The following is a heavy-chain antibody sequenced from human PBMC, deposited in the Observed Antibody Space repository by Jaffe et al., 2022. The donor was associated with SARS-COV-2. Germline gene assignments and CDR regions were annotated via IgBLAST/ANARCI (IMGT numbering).Heavy chain of an antibody. CDR2: IWYDGSKK. D-gene: IGHD3-3*01. CDR3: ARSATYYDFWSSYSGLDHYYGVDV. Sequence: QVQLVESGGGVVQPGRSLRLSCAASGVTFSNYGMHWVRQAPGKGLEWVAVIWYDGSKKYYADSVKGRFTISRDNSKNTLYLQMNSLRADDTAVYYCARSATYYDFWSSYSGLDHYYGVDVWGQGTTVTVSS. J-gene: IGHJ6*02. V-gene: IGHV3-33*01. CDR1: GVTFSNYG.